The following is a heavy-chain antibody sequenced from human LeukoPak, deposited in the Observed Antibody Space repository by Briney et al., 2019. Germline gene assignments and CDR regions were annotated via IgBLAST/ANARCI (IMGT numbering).Heavy chain of an antibody. CDR2: ISSGGTI. V-gene: IGHV3-48*04. Sequence: PGGSLRLSCAAPGFTFSSYNMNWVRQAPGKGLECVSYISSGGTIYYADSVKGRFTVSRDNAKNSLYLQMNGLRAEDTAVYYCARDSLYSGSPHGDAFDIWGQGTMVTVSS. CDR1: GFTFSSYN. CDR3: ARDSLYSGSPHGDAFDI. J-gene: IGHJ3*02. D-gene: IGHD1-26*01.